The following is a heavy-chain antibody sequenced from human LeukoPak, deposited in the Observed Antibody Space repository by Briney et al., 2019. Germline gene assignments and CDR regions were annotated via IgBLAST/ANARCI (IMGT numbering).Heavy chain of an antibody. J-gene: IGHJ4*02. D-gene: IGHD6-19*01. CDR2: IKHSGRT. Sequence: SHSLSPIHPVYCPFFTDYYGSWIRHPPGNWLEWIGEIKHSGRTNYNQYLKSRVTISVDTSMNQLSLKLSCVTAADTAVYYCARGKWLDNYWGQGTLVTVSS. V-gene: IGHV4-34*01. CDR1: CPFFTDYY. CDR3: ARGKWLDNY.